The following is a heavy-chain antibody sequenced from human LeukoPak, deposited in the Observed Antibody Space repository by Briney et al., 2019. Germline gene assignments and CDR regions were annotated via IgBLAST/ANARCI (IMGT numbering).Heavy chain of an antibody. V-gene: IGHV3-21*01. J-gene: IGHJ6*03. CDR2: ISSSSSYI. CDR1: GFTFSSYS. D-gene: IGHD6-13*01. CDR3: ARDFSSSWYIASYYMDV. Sequence: GGSLRLSCAASGFTFSSYSMNWVRQAPGKGLEWVSSISSSSSYIYYADSVKGRFTISRDNAKNSLYLQMNSLRAEDTAVYYCARDFSSSWYIASYYMDVWGKGTTVTISS.